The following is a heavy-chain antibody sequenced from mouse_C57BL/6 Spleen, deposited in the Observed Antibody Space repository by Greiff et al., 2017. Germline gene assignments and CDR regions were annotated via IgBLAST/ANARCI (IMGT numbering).Heavy chain of an antibody. CDR1: GYSITSGYY. CDR2: ISYDGSN. D-gene: IGHD3-2*02. V-gene: IGHV3-6*01. Sequence: EVKLQESGPGLVKPSQSLSLTCSVTGYSITSGYYWNWIRQFPGNKLEWMGYISYDGSNNYNPSLKNRISITRDTSKNQFFLKLNSVTTEDTATYYCARDQTAQATGYAMDYWGQGTSVTVSS. CDR3: ARDQTAQATGYAMDY. J-gene: IGHJ4*01.